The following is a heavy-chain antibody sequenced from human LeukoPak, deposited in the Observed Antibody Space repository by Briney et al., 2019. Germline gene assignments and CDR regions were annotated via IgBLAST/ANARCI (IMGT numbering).Heavy chain of an antibody. CDR3: ARDYGDYLFSS. J-gene: IGHJ5*02. Sequence: GSLRLSCAASGFTFSNSWMNWVRQAPGKGLEWIGEINHSGSTNYNPSLKSRVTISVDTSKNQFSLKLSSVTAADTAVYYCARDYGDYLFSSWGQGTLVTVSS. CDR2: INHSGST. CDR1: GFTFSNSW. D-gene: IGHD4-17*01. V-gene: IGHV4-34*01.